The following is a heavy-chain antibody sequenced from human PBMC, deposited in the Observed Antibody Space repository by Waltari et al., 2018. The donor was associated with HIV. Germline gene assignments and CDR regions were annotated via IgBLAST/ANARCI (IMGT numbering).Heavy chain of an antibody. D-gene: IGHD3-22*01. CDR1: GASVTSDNSF. J-gene: IGHJ4*02. CDR2: IRSSGIA. V-gene: IGHV4-61*01. CDR3: ARDKSDSSGYFVY. Sequence: QVHLQGSGPGLVKPSETLSLTCIVSGASVTSDNSFWSWIRQPPGRGLEWIGYIRSSGIANFNPSLTGRATISLDKSRNQFSLKLSSVTAADTAVYYCARDKSDSSGYFVYWGQGTLVTVSS.